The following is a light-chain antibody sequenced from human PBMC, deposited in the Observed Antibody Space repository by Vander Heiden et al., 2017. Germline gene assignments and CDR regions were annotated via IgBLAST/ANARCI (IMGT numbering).Light chain of an antibody. CDR3: QAWDSGTGVV. CDR2: QGN. Sequence: SYELTQPPSVSVSPGQTASVICSGDTLGDKYPCWYQQKPGQSPVLVIYQGNTRPSGIPERFSGSSSGNTATLTISGTQAMDEADYYCQAWDSGTGVVFGGGTKLTVL. CDR1: TLGDKY. V-gene: IGLV3-1*01. J-gene: IGLJ2*01.